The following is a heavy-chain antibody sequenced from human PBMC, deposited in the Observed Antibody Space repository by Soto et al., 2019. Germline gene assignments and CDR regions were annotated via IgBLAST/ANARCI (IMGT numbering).Heavy chain of an antibody. CDR1: GGSIGSGDYY. D-gene: IGHD2-21*02. J-gene: IGHJ5*02. CDR2: IYYSGST. CDR3: ARAMVVTQNWFDP. Sequence: PSETLSLTCSVSGGSIGSGDYYWSWIRQPPGKGLEWIGYIYYSGSTYYNPSLKSRVTISVDTSKNQFSLKLNSVTAADTAVYYCARAMVVTQNWFDPWGQGTLVTVPQ. V-gene: IGHV4-30-4*01.